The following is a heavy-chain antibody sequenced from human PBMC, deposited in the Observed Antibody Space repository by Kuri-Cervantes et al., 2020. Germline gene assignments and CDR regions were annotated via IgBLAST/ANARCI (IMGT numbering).Heavy chain of an antibody. J-gene: IGHJ6*02. D-gene: IGHD3-3*02. Sequence: GESLKISCAASGFTVSRNYMSWVRQAPGKGLEWVSVIYSGGSTYYADSVKGRFTISRDNSKNTLSLQMNSLRAEDTAVYYCARVAYHYYAMDVWGQGTTVTVSS. CDR1: GFTVSRNY. CDR3: ARVAYHYYAMDV. CDR2: IYSGGST. V-gene: IGHV3-53*01.